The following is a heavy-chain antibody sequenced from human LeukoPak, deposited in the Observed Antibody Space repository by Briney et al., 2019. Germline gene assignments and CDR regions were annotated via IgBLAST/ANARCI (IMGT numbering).Heavy chain of an antibody. J-gene: IGHJ3*01. Sequence: ETLSLTCTVSGGSITGYYWSWIRQPPGKGLEWVSSMGPSGDTYYVDSVKGRFSISRDASKNTMYLQMSTLRADDTAVYFCAKPTPYGTTWAGGFDLWGQGTMVTVSS. D-gene: IGHD1-14*01. CDR3: AKPTPYGTTWAGGFDL. V-gene: IGHV3-23*01. CDR2: MGPSGDT. CDR1: GGSITGYY.